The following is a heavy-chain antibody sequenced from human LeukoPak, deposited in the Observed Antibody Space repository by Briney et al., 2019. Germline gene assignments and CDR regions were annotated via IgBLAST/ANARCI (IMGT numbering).Heavy chain of an antibody. D-gene: IGHD6-13*01. CDR1: GGSFSGYY. J-gene: IGHJ4*02. CDR2: INHSEST. Sequence: SDTLSLTCAVYGGSFSGYYWSWIRQPPGKGLEWIGEINHSESTNYNPSLKSRVTISIDTSKNQFSLKLTSVTAADTAVYYCATVRSGNWYDGFDYWGQGTLVTVSS. V-gene: IGHV4-34*01. CDR3: ATVRSGNWYDGFDY.